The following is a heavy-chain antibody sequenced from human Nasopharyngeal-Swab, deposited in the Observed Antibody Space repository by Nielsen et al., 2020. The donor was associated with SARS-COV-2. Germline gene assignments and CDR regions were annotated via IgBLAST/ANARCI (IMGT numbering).Heavy chain of an antibody. CDR3: AKAPGGSLLFLFDY. CDR2: ISSSSSYI. J-gene: IGHJ4*02. CDR1: GFTFSSYS. D-gene: IGHD2-21*02. Sequence: GESLKISCVASGFTFSSYSMNWVRQAPGKGLEWVSSISSSSSYIYYADSVKGRFTISRDNAKNSLYLQMNSLRAEDTALYYCAKAPGGSLLFLFDYWGQGTLVTVSS. V-gene: IGHV3-21*04.